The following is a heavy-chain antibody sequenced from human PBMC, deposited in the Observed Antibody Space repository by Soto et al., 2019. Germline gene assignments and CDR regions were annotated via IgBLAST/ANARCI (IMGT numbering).Heavy chain of an antibody. CDR1: GYTFTSYD. D-gene: IGHD3-9*01. Sequence: ASVKVSCKASGYTFTSYDINWVRQATGQGLEWMGWMNPNSGNTGYAQKFQGRVTMTRNTSISTTYMELSSLRSEDTAVYYCARLYYDILTGYYYFDYWGQGTLVTAPQ. CDR2: MNPNSGNT. V-gene: IGHV1-8*01. CDR3: ARLYYDILTGYYYFDY. J-gene: IGHJ4*02.